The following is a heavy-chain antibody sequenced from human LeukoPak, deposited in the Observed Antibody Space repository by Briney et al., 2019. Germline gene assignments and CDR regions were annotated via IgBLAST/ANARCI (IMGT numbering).Heavy chain of an antibody. Sequence: PSETLSLTCTVSGGSISSGDYYWSWIRQPPGKGLEWTGYIYYSGSTYYNPSLKSRVTISVDTSKNQFSLKLSSVTAADKAVYYCARGHYVVVPAGDLYYYYYMDLWGKGTTVTVSS. V-gene: IGHV4-30-4*08. CDR3: ARGHYVVVPAGDLYYYYYMDL. CDR1: GGSISSGDYY. D-gene: IGHD2-2*01. J-gene: IGHJ6*03. CDR2: IYYSGST.